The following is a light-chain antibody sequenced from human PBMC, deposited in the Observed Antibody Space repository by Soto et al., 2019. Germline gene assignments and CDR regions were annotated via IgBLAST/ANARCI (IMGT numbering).Light chain of an antibody. Sequence: EIVLTQSPGTLSLSPGERATLSCRASQSVGSNYLVWYQQKPGQAPRLLIYGASSRATGIPDRFSGSGSGTDFTLTISRQEPEDFAVYYCQQYVSSPFTFGQGTRLEIK. CDR1: QSVGSNY. J-gene: IGKJ5*01. CDR2: GAS. CDR3: QQYVSSPFT. V-gene: IGKV3-20*01.